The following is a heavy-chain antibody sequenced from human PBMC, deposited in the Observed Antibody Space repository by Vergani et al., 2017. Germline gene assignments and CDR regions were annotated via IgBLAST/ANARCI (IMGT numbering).Heavy chain of an antibody. D-gene: IGHD6-13*01. CDR1: GYTFTGYY. CDR3: ARPGSSSWEYDAFDI. V-gene: IGHV1-2*02. CDR2: INPNSGGT. J-gene: IGHJ3*02. Sequence: QVQLVQSGAEVKKPGASVKVSCKASGYTFTGYYMHWVRQAPGQGLEWMGWINPNSGGTNYAQKFQGRVTMTRDTSISTAYMELSRLRSDDTAVYYCARPGSSSWEYDAFDIWGQGTMVTVSS.